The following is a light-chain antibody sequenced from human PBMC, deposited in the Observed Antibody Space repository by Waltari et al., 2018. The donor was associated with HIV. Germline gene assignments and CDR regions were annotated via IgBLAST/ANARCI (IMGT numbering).Light chain of an antibody. CDR3: HSRNSSGNHGDVV. J-gene: IGLJ2*01. CDR1: SLRSYY. Sequence: SSELTQDPAVSVALGQPVRIQCQGDSLRSYYASWYQQKPGHAPVIVIYGKNNRPSGMPDRFPVSSSGNTASLTIAGVQAEEEADYFCHSRNSSGNHGDVVFGGGTKLTVL. V-gene: IGLV3-19*01. CDR2: GKN.